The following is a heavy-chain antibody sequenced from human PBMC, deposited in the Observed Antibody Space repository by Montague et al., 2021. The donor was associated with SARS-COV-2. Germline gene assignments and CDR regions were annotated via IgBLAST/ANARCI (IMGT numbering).Heavy chain of an antibody. CDR3: AKGIAAAGIGLYYYYYGMDV. J-gene: IGHJ6*02. CDR1: GFPFDDYA. CDR2: ISWNSGSI. V-gene: IGHV3-9*01. D-gene: IGHD6-13*01. Sequence: SLSLSFSASGFPFDDYAMHWVRQAPGKGLEWVSGISWNSGSIGYADSVKGRLTISRDNAKNSLYLQMNSLRAEDTALYYCAKGIAAAGIGLYYYYYGMDVWGQGTTVTVSS.